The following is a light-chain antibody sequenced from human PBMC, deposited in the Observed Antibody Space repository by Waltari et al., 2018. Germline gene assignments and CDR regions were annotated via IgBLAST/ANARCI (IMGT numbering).Light chain of an antibody. CDR2: DVS. Sequence: QSALTQPASVSGSPGQSITISCTGTSSDVGGYINVSCYQQHPGKAPKVMIYDVSNRPSGVSNRFSGSKSGNTASLTISGLQAEDEADYSCSSYLSTNTRGVFGGGTKLAVL. CDR3: SSYLSTNTRGV. J-gene: IGLJ3*02. V-gene: IGLV2-14*03. CDR1: SSDVGGYIN.